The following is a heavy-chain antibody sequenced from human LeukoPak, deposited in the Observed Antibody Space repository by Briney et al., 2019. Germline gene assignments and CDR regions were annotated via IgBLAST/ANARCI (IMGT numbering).Heavy chain of an antibody. D-gene: IGHD6-13*01. J-gene: IGHJ5*02. CDR2: VTGSAGGT. CDR3: AKGAAAGLVDWFDP. CDR1: GFSFSDSH. V-gene: IGHV3-23*01. Sequence: PGGSLRLSCAASGFSFSDSHMSWIRQAPGKGLEWVSTVTGSAGGTYYADSVKGRFTISRDNSKNTLYLIMNSLRAEDTAVYYCAKGAAAGLVDWFDPWGQGTLVAVSS.